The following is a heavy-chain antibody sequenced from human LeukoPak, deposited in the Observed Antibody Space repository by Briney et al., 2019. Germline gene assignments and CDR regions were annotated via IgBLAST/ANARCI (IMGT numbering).Heavy chain of an antibody. Sequence: PGGSLRLPCAASGFTFSSYGMHWVRQAPGKGLEWVSSISSSSSYIYYADSVKGRFTISRDNAKNSLYLQMNSLRAEDTAVYYCASALLAIAVAGYWGQGTLVTVSS. CDR1: GFTFSSYG. V-gene: IGHV3-21*01. CDR3: ASALLAIAVAGY. CDR2: ISSSSSYI. D-gene: IGHD6-19*01. J-gene: IGHJ4*02.